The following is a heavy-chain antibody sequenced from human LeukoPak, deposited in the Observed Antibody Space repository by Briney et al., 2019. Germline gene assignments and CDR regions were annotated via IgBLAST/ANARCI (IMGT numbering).Heavy chain of an antibody. J-gene: IGHJ3*02. CDR1: GYTFTGYY. V-gene: IGHV1-2*06. Sequence: ASVKVSRKASGYTFTGYYMHWVRQAPGQGLEWMGRINPNSGGTNYAQKFQGRVTMTRGTSISTAYMELSRLRSDDTAVYYCAREVSWDTAMATGAFDIWGQGTMVTVSS. CDR3: AREVSWDTAMATGAFDI. CDR2: INPNSGGT. D-gene: IGHD5-18*01.